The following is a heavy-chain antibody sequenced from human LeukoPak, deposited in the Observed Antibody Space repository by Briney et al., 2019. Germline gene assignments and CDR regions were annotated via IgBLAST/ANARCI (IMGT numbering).Heavy chain of an antibody. V-gene: IGHV1-18*01. Sequence: ASVKVSCKASGYTFTSYGISWVRQAPGQGLEWMGWISAYNGNTNYAQKLQGRVTMTTDTSTSTAYMELRSLRSDDTAVYYCAREILGLRSLEWLPNTPYYYYGMDVWGQGTTVTVSS. D-gene: IGHD3-3*01. CDR1: GYTFTSYG. CDR3: AREILGLRSLEWLPNTPYYYYGMDV. CDR2: ISAYNGNT. J-gene: IGHJ6*02.